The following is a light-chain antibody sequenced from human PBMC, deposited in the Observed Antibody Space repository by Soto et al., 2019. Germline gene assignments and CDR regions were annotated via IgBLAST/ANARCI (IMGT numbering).Light chain of an antibody. Sequence: DIQMTQSPSSLSASVGDRVTITCRSSQGISNYLGWFQQKPGQAPKSLIYSASSLQSGVPSKFSGSGSGTDFTLTISSLQPEDSATYYCPQYNSLPLTFGGGTKMEI. CDR3: PQYNSLPLT. CDR1: QGISNY. J-gene: IGKJ4*01. V-gene: IGKV1-16*02. CDR2: SAS.